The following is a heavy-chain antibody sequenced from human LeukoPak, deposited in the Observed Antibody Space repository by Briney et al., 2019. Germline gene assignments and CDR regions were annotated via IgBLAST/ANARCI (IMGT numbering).Heavy chain of an antibody. CDR2: ISYDGSNK. CDR3: VKDRTGTYTLDY. J-gene: IGHJ4*02. Sequence: GRSLRLSCAASGFTFSNYGMHWVRQAPGKGLEWVALISYDGSNKYFADSVKGRFTISGDNSKNTLNLQMNSLRAEDTAVYYCVKDRTGTYTLDYWGQGTLVTVSS. CDR1: GFTFSNYG. D-gene: IGHD3-10*01. V-gene: IGHV3-30*18.